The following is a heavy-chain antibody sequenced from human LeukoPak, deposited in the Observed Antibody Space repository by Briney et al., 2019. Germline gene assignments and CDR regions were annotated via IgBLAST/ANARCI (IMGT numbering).Heavy chain of an antibody. V-gene: IGHV3-7*01. CDR2: IKQDGSEK. CDR1: GFSFSTYW. Sequence: LPGGSLRLSCAASGFSFSTYWISWVRQPPGKGLEWVANIKQDGSEKYYVDSVKGRFTISRDNAKNSVYLQMNSLRAEDTSVYYCARGYSDYGLTWGQGTLVTVSS. CDR3: ARGYSDYGLT. J-gene: IGHJ5*02. D-gene: IGHD4-11*01.